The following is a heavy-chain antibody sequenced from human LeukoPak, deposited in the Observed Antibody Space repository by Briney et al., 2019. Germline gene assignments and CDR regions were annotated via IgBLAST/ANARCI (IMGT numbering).Heavy chain of an antibody. CDR1: GYTFSDYY. V-gene: IGHV1-2*04. D-gene: IGHD1-14*01. J-gene: IGHJ6*02. CDR3: ARGWPDYYGMDV. Sequence: GASVKVSCKASGYTFSDYYMHWVRQAPGQGLEWMGWINPNSGGTNYAQKFQGWVTMTRDTSISTAYMELSRLRSDDTAVYYCARGWPDYYGMDVWGQGTTVTVSS. CDR2: INPNSGGT.